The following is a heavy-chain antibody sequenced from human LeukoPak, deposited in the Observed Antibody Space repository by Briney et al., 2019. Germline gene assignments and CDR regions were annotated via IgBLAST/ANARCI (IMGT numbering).Heavy chain of an antibody. Sequence: PGGSLRLSCAASGFTFSSYAMSWVRQAPGKGLEWVDHIKRDGSQKYYLDSVKGRFTISRDNAKNSLYLQMNSLRVEDTAVYYCARLGLEVGGPNWFDPWGQGTLVTVSS. D-gene: IGHD1-1*01. J-gene: IGHJ5*02. CDR1: GFTFSSYA. CDR3: ARLGLEVGGPNWFDP. V-gene: IGHV3-7*01. CDR2: IKRDGSQK.